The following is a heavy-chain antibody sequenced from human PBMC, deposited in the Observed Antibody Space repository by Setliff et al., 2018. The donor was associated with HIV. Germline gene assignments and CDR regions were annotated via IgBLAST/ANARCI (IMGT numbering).Heavy chain of an antibody. J-gene: IGHJ4*02. CDR2: IYSGGST. Sequence: GGSLRLSCAASGFTFSSNYMSWVRQAPGKGLEWVSVIYSGGSTYYADSVKGRFTISRDNSKNTLYLQMNSLRAEDTAIYYCAKAWGSGYPSFGSALVFDVWGQGTLVTVSS. V-gene: IGHV3-66*01. CDR1: GFTFSSNY. CDR3: AKAWGSGYPSFGSALVFDV. D-gene: IGHD3-3*01.